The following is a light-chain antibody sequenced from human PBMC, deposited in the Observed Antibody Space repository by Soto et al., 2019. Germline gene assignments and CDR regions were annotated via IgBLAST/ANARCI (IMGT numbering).Light chain of an antibody. J-gene: IGKJ1*01. CDR1: QTISNW. V-gene: IGKV1-5*01. CDR2: DVS. CDR3: QQYNTFWT. Sequence: DIQITQSPSTLSASVGDRVTITCRASQTISNWLAWYQQKPGKAPKLLIYDVSSLESGVPSRFSGSGSGTAFTLTISSLQPDDSATYYCQQYNTFWTLGQGTKVDIK.